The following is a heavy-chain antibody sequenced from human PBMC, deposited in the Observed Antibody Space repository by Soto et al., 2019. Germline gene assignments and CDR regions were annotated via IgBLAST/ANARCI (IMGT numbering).Heavy chain of an antibody. V-gene: IGHV3-30*18. CDR1: GFTFSSYG. CDR2: ISYDGSNK. D-gene: IGHD3-3*01. J-gene: IGHJ6*02. CDR3: AKDSTYYDFWSGYYTDYYYYGMDV. Sequence: GGSRRLSCAASGFTFSSYGMHWVRQAPGKGLEWVAVISYDGSNKYYADSVKGRFTISRDNSKNTLYLQMNSLRAEDTAVYYCAKDSTYYDFWSGYYTDYYYYGMDVXGQGTTVTVSS.